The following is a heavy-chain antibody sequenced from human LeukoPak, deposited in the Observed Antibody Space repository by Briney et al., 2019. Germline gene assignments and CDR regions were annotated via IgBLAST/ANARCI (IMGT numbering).Heavy chain of an antibody. V-gene: IGHV1-69*05. CDR2: IIPIFGTA. CDR3: ARTLTYDSSGYYYEAFDI. Sequence: SVKVSCKASGGTFSSYAISWVRQAPGQGLEWMGGIIPIFGTANYAPKFQGRVTITTDESTSTAYMELSSLRSEDTAVYYCARTLTYDSSGYYYEAFDIWGQGTMVTVSS. D-gene: IGHD3-22*01. J-gene: IGHJ3*02. CDR1: GGTFSSYA.